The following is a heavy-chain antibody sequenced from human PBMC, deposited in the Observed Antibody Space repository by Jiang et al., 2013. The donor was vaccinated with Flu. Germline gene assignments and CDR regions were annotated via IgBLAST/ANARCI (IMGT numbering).Heavy chain of an antibody. CDR3: ARDGGVVRGVGNGNTRLPYYGMDV. D-gene: IGHD3-10*01. V-gene: IGHV3-33*01. J-gene: IGHJ6*02. CDR2: IWYDGSNK. Sequence: WVAVIWYDGSNKYYADSVKGRFTISRDNSKNTLYLQMNSLRAEDTAVYYCARDGGVVRGVGNGNTRLPYYGMDVWGQGTTVTVSS.